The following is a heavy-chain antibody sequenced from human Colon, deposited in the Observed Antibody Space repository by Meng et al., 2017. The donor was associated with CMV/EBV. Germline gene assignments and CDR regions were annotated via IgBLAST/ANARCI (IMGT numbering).Heavy chain of an antibody. J-gene: IGHJ4*02. CDR3: ARVGSSGWELAF. CDR2: VYYSGAT. D-gene: IGHD6-19*01. Sequence: SETLSLTCTVSGGSISSDSYYWSWIRQSPEKGLEWIGYVYYSGATNYNPSLKSRVTISVDPSKNQFSLELSSVTAADTAVYYCARVGSSGWELAFWGPGTLVTVSS. V-gene: IGHV4-61*01. CDR1: GGSISSDSYY.